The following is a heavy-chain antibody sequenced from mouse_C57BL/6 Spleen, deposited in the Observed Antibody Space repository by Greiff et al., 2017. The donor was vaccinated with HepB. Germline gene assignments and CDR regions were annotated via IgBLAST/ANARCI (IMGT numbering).Heavy chain of an antibody. D-gene: IGHD1-1*01. V-gene: IGHV1-66*01. CDR2: IYPGSGNT. CDR1: GYSFTSYY. Sequence: QVQLKESGPELVKPGASVKISCKASGYSFTSYYIHWVKQRPGQGLEWIGWIYPGSGNTKYNEKFKGKATLTADTSSSTAYMQLSSLTSEDSAVYYCARNYGSSYGVMDYWGQGTSVTVSS. CDR3: ARNYGSSYGVMDY. J-gene: IGHJ4*01.